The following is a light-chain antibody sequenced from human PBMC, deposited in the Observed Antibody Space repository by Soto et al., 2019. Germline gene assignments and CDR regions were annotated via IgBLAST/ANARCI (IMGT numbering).Light chain of an antibody. J-gene: IGKJ2*01. CDR2: DAS. CDR1: QSVDRSY. V-gene: IGKV3-20*01. CDR3: QQYAGSPR. Sequence: EIVLTQSPGTLSLSPGERATLSRRASQSVDRSYLAWYQQKPGQAPRVLIYDASSRAAGIPDRFSGSGSGTDFTLTISRLDPEDVAVYYCQQYAGSPRFGQGTRLEIK.